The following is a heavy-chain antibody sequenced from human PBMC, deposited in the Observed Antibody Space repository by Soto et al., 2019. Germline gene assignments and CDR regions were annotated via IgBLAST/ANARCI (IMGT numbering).Heavy chain of an antibody. CDR2: MRSKANGYAT. V-gene: IGHV3-73*01. Sequence: GGSLRLSCAASGFTFSNSGMHWVRQASGKGLEWIGRMRSKANGYATAYAASVKGRFTVSRDDSKNTVYLQMNSLKIDDTAVYYCTRSTGTGTDYWGQGALVTVSS. CDR3: TRSTGTGTDY. CDR1: GFTFSNSG. D-gene: IGHD1-1*01. J-gene: IGHJ4*02.